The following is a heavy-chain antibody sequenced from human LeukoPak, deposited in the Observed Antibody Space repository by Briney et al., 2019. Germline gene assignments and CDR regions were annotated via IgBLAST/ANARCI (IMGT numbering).Heavy chain of an antibody. Sequence: GGSLRLSCAASGFTLSSYSMNWVRQAPGKGLEWVSSISSSSGYIYYADSVKGRFTISRDNAKNSLYLQMNSLRDEDTAIYYCARETTVIKKIDYWGQGTLVTVSS. V-gene: IGHV3-21*01. D-gene: IGHD4-17*01. CDR3: ARETTVIKKIDY. CDR2: ISSSSGYI. CDR1: GFTLSSYS. J-gene: IGHJ4*02.